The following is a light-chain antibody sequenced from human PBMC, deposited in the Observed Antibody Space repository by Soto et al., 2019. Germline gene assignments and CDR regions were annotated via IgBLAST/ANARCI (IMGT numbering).Light chain of an antibody. J-gene: IGKJ1*01. CDR1: QTISSN. V-gene: IGKV3D-15*01. Sequence: IVLTQSPATLSLSPGERATLSCRASQTISSNLAWYQQKPGQAPRLLIYGASTRATGIPARFSGSGSGTEFILTISSLQSEDFAVYYCQQYNNWPLSFGQGTKVDIK. CDR2: GAS. CDR3: QQYNNWPLS.